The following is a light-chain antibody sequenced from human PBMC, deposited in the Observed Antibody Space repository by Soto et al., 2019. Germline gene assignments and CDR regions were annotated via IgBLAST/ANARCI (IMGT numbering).Light chain of an antibody. Sequence: QSVLTQPPSASGTPGQRVTISCSGSSSNIGSNYVYWYQQLPGTVPQLLIYRNSERPSGVPDRFSGSKSGTSASLAISWLRSEDEADYYCAAWDDSRSGVVFGGGTKLTVL. J-gene: IGLJ2*01. CDR1: SSNIGSNY. CDR2: RNS. CDR3: AAWDDSRSGVV. V-gene: IGLV1-47*01.